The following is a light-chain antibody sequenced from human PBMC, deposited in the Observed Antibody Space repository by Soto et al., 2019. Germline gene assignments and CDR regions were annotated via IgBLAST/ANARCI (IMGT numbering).Light chain of an antibody. CDR3: QQYTRYST. Sequence: DIQMTQSPSTLSASVGDRVTITCRASQSISSWLGWYQQKPGKAPKLLIYKASSLESGVPSRFSGSGSGTEFTLTISSLQPDDFATYYCQQYTRYSTIGQGTKLEIK. V-gene: IGKV1-5*03. CDR1: QSISSW. CDR2: KAS. J-gene: IGKJ2*01.